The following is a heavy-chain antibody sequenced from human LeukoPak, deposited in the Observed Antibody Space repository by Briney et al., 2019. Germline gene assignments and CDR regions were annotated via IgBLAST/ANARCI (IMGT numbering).Heavy chain of an antibody. J-gene: IGHJ3*02. D-gene: IGHD2-15*01. CDR2: IYYSGST. Sequence: SETLSLTCTVSGGSISSYYWSWIRQPPGKGLGWIGYIYYSGSTNYNPSLKSRVTISVDTSKNQFSLKLSSVTAADTAVYYCARVERRWDAFDIWGQGTMVTVSS. CDR3: ARVERRWDAFDI. CDR1: GGSISSYY. V-gene: IGHV4-59*01.